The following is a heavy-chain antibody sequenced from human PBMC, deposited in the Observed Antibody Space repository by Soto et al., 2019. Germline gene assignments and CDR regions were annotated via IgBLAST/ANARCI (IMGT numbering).Heavy chain of an antibody. V-gene: IGHV4-59*01. J-gene: IGHJ4*02. CDR3: ACHSPTGKNWNYFDY. D-gene: IGHD1-1*01. Sequence: SETLSLTCSVSSGSISDNYWGWIRQPPGKGLEWIGNIFYTGSTNYNPSLKSRVTISLDTSKNQFSLRLTSVTAADTAVYYCACHSPTGKNWNYFDYWGQGTLVTVSS. CDR2: IFYTGST. CDR1: SGSISDNY.